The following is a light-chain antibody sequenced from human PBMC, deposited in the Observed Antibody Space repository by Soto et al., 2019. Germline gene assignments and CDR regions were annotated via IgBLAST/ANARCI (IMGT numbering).Light chain of an antibody. CDR2: DVS. J-gene: IGLJ1*01. V-gene: IGLV2-11*01. CDR3: CSYAGSYIFV. Sequence: QSALTQPRSVSGSPGQSVTISCTGTSSDVGGYNYVSWYQQHPGKVPKLMIYDVSKRPSGVPDRFSGSKSDNTASLTISGLQAEDEADYYCCSYAGSYIFVFGTETKLTVL. CDR1: SSDVGGYNY.